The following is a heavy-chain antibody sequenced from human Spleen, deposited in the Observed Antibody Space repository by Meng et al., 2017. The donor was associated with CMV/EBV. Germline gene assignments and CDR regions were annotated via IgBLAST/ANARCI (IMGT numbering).Heavy chain of an antibody. Sequence: GYYWSWIRQPPGKGLEWIGEINHSGSTNYNPSLKSRVTISVDTSKNQFSLKLSSVTAADTAVYYCARGGWMSLIVVVPAVHPHWFDPWGQGTLVTVSS. CDR3: ARGGWMSLIVVVPAVHPHWFDP. CDR1: GYY. CDR2: INHSGST. D-gene: IGHD2-2*01. V-gene: IGHV4-34*01. J-gene: IGHJ5*02.